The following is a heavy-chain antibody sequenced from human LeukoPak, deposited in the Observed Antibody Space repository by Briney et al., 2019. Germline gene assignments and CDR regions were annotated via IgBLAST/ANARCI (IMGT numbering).Heavy chain of an antibody. CDR1: GFTFSSYE. V-gene: IGHV3-48*03. CDR3: AKDGSSTGHYYYGMDV. CDR2: ISSSGSTI. Sequence: GGSLRLSCAASGFTFSSYEMNWVRQAPGKGLEWVSYISSSGSTIYYADSVKGRLTISRDNTKNSLYLEMNSLRAEDTALYYCAKDGSSTGHYYYGMDVWGQGTTVTVSS. D-gene: IGHD2-2*01. J-gene: IGHJ6*02.